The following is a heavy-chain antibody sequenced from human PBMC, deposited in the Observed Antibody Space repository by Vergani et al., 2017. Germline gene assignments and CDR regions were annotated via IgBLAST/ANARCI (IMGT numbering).Heavy chain of an antibody. V-gene: IGHV4-39*01. CDR2: IYYSGST. CDR1: GGSISSSSYY. Sequence: QLQLQESGPGLVKPSETLSLTCTVSGGSISSSSYYWGWIRQPPGKGLEWIGMIYYSGSTYYNPSLKSRVTISVDTSKNQFSLKLSSVTAADTAVYYCARHGAVAGTGGNFDYWGQGTLVTVSS. CDR3: ARHGAVAGTGGNFDY. D-gene: IGHD6-19*01. J-gene: IGHJ4*02.